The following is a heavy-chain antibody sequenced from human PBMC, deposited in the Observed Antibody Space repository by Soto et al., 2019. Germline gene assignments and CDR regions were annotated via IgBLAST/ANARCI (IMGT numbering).Heavy chain of an antibody. V-gene: IGHV1-18*01. CDR2: ISAYNGNT. D-gene: IGHD6-19*01. CDR3: ATYSSGWYGNGMDV. Sequence: QVQLVQSGAEVKKPGASVKVSCKASGYTLTNYGISWVRQAPGQGLEWMGWISAYNGNTNYAQKLQGRVTMTTDASTSTAYMELRSLRSDDTAVYYCATYSSGWYGNGMDVWGQGTTVTVSS. CDR1: GYTLTNYG. J-gene: IGHJ6*02.